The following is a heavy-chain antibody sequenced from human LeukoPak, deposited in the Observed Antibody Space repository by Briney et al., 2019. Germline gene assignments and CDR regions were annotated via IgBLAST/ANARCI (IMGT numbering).Heavy chain of an antibody. Sequence: PSETLSLTCTVSGSSISSSSYYWGWIRQPPGKGLEWIGSIYYSGSTYYNPSLKSRVTISVDTSKNQFSLKLSSVTAADTAVYYCARGYYDYIWGSYRDDSYYFDYWGQGTLVTVSS. D-gene: IGHD3-16*02. J-gene: IGHJ4*02. CDR1: GSSISSSSYY. V-gene: IGHV4-39*01. CDR2: IYYSGST. CDR3: ARGYYDYIWGSYRDDSYYFDY.